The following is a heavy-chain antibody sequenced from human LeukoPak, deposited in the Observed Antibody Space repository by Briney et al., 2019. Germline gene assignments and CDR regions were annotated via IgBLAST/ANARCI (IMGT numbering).Heavy chain of an antibody. D-gene: IGHD1-1*01. Sequence: GGSLRLSCAASGFTFSSYSMNWVRQAPGKGLEWVSSISSSSSYIYYADSVKGRFTISRDNAKNSLYLQMNSLRAEDTAVYYCAKKLSVHAFDIWGQGTMVTVSS. V-gene: IGHV3-21*04. CDR1: GFTFSSYS. CDR2: ISSSSSYI. CDR3: AKKLSVHAFDI. J-gene: IGHJ3*02.